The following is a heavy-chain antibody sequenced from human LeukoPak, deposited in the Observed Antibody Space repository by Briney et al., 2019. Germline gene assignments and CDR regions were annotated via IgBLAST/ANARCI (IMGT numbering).Heavy chain of an antibody. CDR1: GYTFTSYD. Sequence: ASVKVSCKASGYTFTSYDINWVRQATGQGLEWMGWMNPNSGNTGYAQKFQGRVTMTRNTSISTPYMELSSLRSEDTAVYYCARGRRDYGGKPLSYWGQGTLVTVSS. CDR3: ARGRRDYGGKPLSY. CDR2: MNPNSGNT. D-gene: IGHD4-23*01. V-gene: IGHV1-8*01. J-gene: IGHJ4*02.